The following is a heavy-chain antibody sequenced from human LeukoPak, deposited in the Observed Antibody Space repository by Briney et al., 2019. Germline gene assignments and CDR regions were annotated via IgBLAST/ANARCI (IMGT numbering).Heavy chain of an antibody. V-gene: IGHV4-4*02. CDR2: IYHSGSP. D-gene: IGHD2-2*01. Sequence: SGTLSLTCAVSGGSISSNNWWGWVRQPPGKGLEWIGEIYHSGSPNYNPSLKSRVTISVDKSRNHFSLNLSSVTAADTAVYYCARDVIVVVPAAILPSYYYYYGMDVWGQGTTVTVSS. J-gene: IGHJ6*02. CDR1: GGSISSNNW. CDR3: ARDVIVVVPAAILPSYYYYYGMDV.